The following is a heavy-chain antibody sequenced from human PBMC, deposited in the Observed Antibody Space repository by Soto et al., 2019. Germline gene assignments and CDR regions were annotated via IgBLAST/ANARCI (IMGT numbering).Heavy chain of an antibody. J-gene: IGHJ4*02. V-gene: IGHV1-46*01. CDR3: ARVRGGGSEYFFDY. CDR1: GYTFTRYN. Sequence: GASVKVSCKASGYTFTRYNVHWVRQAPGQGLEWMAIINPSGGTTYYVQKFEGRVTLTTDTSTSTVYMELSSLRSDDTAVYYCARVRGGGSEYFFDYWGQGTLVNVSS. D-gene: IGHD2-15*01. CDR2: INPSGGTT.